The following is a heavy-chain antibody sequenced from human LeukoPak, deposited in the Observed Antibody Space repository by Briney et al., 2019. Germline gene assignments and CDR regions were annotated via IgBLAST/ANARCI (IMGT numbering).Heavy chain of an antibody. J-gene: IGHJ4*02. CDR3: AKGRHSSGWKSYFDY. Sequence: GGSLRLSCAASGFTFSNAWMSWVRQAPGKGLEWVAVISYDGSNKYYADSVKGRFTISRDNSKNTLYLQMNSLRAEDTAVYYCAKGRHSSGWKSYFDYWGQGTLVTVSS. D-gene: IGHD6-19*01. CDR2: ISYDGSNK. V-gene: IGHV3-30*18. CDR1: GFTFSNAW.